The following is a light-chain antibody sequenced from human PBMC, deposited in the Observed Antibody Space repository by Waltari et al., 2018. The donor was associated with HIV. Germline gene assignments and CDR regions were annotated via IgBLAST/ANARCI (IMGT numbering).Light chain of an antibody. CDR2: GAS. CDR3: QQYGSSQFT. Sequence: EYVLTQSPGTLSLSPGERATLSCRASQRVDNNYLAWYQQKPGQAPRLLIYGASSRATGIPDRFSGSGSGTDFTLTINRLEPEDFAVYYCQQYGSSQFTFGPGTKVDIK. V-gene: IGKV3-20*01. J-gene: IGKJ3*01. CDR1: QRVDNNY.